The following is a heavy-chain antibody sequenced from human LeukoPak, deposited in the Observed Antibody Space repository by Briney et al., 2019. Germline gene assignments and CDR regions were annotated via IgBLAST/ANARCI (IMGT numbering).Heavy chain of an antibody. CDR3: ARDYLDGYNHYYYYSGMDV. Sequence: ASVKVSCKASGGTFSSYAISWVRQAPGQGLEWMGRIIPILGIANYAQKFQGRVTITADKSTSTAYMELTSMRSEDTAVYYCARDYLDGYNHYYYYSGMDVWGQGTTVTVSS. J-gene: IGHJ6*02. D-gene: IGHD5-24*01. CDR2: IIPILGIA. V-gene: IGHV1-69*04. CDR1: GGTFSSYA.